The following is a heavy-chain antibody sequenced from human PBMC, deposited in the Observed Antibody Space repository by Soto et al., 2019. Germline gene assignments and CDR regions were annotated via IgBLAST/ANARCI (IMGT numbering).Heavy chain of an antibody. CDR1: GFSFSIYA. D-gene: IGHD6-19*01. CDR3: AKDRYYSGWCTAADY. CDR2: ISGSGGST. J-gene: IGHJ4*02. Sequence: PGGSLRLSCAASGFSFSIYAMNWVRQAPGKGLEWVSRISGSGGSTYYADSVKGRFSISRDNSKNTLFLQMGSLGVEDTAAYSCAKDRYYSGWCTAADYWGQGTLVTVSS. V-gene: IGHV3-23*01.